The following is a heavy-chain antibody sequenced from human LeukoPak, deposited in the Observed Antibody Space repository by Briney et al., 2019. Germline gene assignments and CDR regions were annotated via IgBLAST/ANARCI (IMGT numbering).Heavy chain of an antibody. J-gene: IGHJ4*02. V-gene: IGHV4-4*07. Sequence: SETLSLTCTVSGGSISSYYWSWIRQPAGKGLEWIGRIYTSGSTNYNPSLKSRVTMSVDTSKNQFSLKLSSVTAADTAVYYCARLAAWRRGFLEWLVFDYWGQGTLVTVSS. CDR1: GGSISSYY. CDR3: ARLAAWRRGFLEWLVFDY. D-gene: IGHD3-3*01. CDR2: IYTSGST.